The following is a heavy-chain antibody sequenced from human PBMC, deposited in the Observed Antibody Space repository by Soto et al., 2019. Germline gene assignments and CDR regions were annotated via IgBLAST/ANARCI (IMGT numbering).Heavy chain of an antibody. CDR2: IKQDGSEK. CDR1: GFTFSSYW. J-gene: IGHJ2*01. Sequence: EVQLVESGGGLVQPGGSLRLSCAASGFTFSSYWMSWVRQAPGKGLEWVANIKQDGSEKYYVDSVKGRFTISRDNAKNSLYLQMNSLRAEDTAVYYCARDPRDGDLDWYFDLWGRGTLVTVSS. CDR3: ARDPRDGDLDWYFDL. V-gene: IGHV3-7*01. D-gene: IGHD4-17*01.